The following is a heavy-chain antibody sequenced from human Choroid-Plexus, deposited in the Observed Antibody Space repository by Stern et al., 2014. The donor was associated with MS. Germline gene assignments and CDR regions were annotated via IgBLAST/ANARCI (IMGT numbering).Heavy chain of an antibody. J-gene: IGHJ5*02. CDR2: VSYDGNNK. V-gene: IGHV3-30*18. D-gene: IGHD2/OR15-2a*01. Sequence: VQLVQSGGGVVQPGRPLRLSCVASGFTFGSCAMHWVRQAPGKGLEWVAGVSYDGNNKYYADSVKGRFPISKDNSQNTLYMQMSSLRPEDTAVYYCAKDRQYLTYFFDHWGQGSLVTVSS. CDR3: AKDRQYLTYFFDH. CDR1: GFTFGSCA.